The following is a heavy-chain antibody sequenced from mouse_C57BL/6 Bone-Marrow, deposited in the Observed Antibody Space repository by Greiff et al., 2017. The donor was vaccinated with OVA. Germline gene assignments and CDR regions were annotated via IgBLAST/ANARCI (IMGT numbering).Heavy chain of an antibody. V-gene: IGHV1-69*01. J-gene: IGHJ4*01. CDR2: IDPSDSYT. CDR1: GYTFTSYW. CDR3: ARSGYYGSSLYAMDY. D-gene: IGHD1-1*01. Sequence: VQLQQSGAELVMPGASVKLSCKASGYTFTSYWMHWVKQRPGQGLEWIGEIDPSDSYTNYNQKFKGKSTLTVDKSSSTAYMQLSSLTSEDSAVYYCARSGYYGSSLYAMDYWGQGTSVTVSS.